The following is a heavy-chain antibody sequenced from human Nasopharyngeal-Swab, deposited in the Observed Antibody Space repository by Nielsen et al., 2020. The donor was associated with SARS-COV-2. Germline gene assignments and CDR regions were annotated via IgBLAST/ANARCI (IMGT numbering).Heavy chain of an antibody. J-gene: IGHJ3*02. Sequence: GESLKISCAASGFTLSNYWIHWVRQTPGKGLLWVSRINTDASRTSYADSVKGRFTLSRDNAKNTVYLQMNSLRGEDTAVYYCTRVDVHDAFDMWGQGTMVTVSS. D-gene: IGHD3-16*01. V-gene: IGHV3-74*01. CDR2: INTDASRT. CDR3: TRVDVHDAFDM. CDR1: GFTLSNYW.